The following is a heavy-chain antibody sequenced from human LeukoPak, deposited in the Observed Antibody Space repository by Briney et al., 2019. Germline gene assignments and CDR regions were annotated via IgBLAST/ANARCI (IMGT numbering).Heavy chain of an antibody. V-gene: IGHV1-18*01. CDR1: GYTFTSYG. CDR3: ARDPPAVVTPNYYYGMDV. Sequence: ASVKVSCKASGYTFTSYGISWVRQAPGQGLEWMGWISAYNGNTNYAQKLQGRVTMTTDTSTSTAYMELSSLRSEDTAVYYCARDPPAVVTPNYYYGMDVWGQGTTVTVSS. D-gene: IGHD4-23*01. J-gene: IGHJ6*02. CDR2: ISAYNGNT.